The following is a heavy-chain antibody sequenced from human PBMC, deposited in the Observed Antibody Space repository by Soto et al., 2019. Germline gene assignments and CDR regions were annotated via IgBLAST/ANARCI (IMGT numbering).Heavy chain of an antibody. CDR1: GYTFTSYD. V-gene: IGHV1-8*01. J-gene: IGHJ6*02. CDR3: ARGGLGVTPSYYYYGMDV. CDR2: MNPNSGNT. D-gene: IGHD1-26*01. Sequence: ASVKVSCKASGYTFTSYDINWVRQATGQGLEWMGWMNPNSGNTGYAQKFQGRVTMTRNTSISTAYMELSSLRSEDTAVYYCARGGLGVTPSYYYYGMDVWGQGTTVTVSS.